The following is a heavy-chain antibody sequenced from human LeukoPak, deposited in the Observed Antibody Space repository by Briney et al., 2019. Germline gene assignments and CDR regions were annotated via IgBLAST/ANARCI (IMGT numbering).Heavy chain of an antibody. CDR3: ARVSEMATNYYYYYGMDV. CDR2: IYYSGST. CDR1: GGSISSYY. Sequence: PSETLSLTCTVSGGSISSYYWSWIRQPPVKGLEWIGYIYYSGSTNYNPSLKSRVTISVDTSKNQFSLKLSSVTAADTAVYYCARVSEMATNYYYYYGMDVWGQGTTVTVSS. V-gene: IGHV4-59*01. J-gene: IGHJ6*02. D-gene: IGHD5-24*01.